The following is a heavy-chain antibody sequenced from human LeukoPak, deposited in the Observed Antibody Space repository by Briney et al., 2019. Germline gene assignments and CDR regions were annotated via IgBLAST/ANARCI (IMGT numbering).Heavy chain of an antibody. CDR3: ARRSVYYGSGSYITP. CDR1: GGSFSGYY. J-gene: IGHJ4*02. Sequence: SETLSLTCAVYGGSFSGYYWSWIRQPPGKGLEWIGEINHSGSTNYNPSLKSRVTISVDTSKNQFSLKLSSVTAADTAVYYCARRSVYYGSGSYITPWGQGTLVTVSS. V-gene: IGHV4-34*01. D-gene: IGHD3-10*01. CDR2: INHSGST.